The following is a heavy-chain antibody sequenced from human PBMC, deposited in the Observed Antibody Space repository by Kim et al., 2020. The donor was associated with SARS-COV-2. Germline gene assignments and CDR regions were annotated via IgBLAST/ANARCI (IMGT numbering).Heavy chain of an antibody. CDR3: ARVNLWFGELIRAFDI. D-gene: IGHD3-10*01. Sequence: SETLSLTCTVSGGSISSSSYYWGWIRQPPGKGLEWIGSIYYSGSTYYNPSLKSRVTISVDTSKNQFSLKLSSVTAADTAVYYCARVNLWFGELIRAFDIWGQGTMVTVSS. V-gene: IGHV4-39*01. CDR1: GGSISSSSYY. CDR2: IYYSGST. J-gene: IGHJ3*02.